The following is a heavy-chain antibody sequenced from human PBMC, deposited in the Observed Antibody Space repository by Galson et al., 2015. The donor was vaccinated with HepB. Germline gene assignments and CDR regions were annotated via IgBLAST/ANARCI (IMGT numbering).Heavy chain of an antibody. V-gene: IGHV1-69*13. J-gene: IGHJ4*02. CDR2: IIPIFGIA. CDR1: GGTFSSYA. CDR3: ARDPSVRYNWNRGSYFDY. Sequence: SVKVSCKASGGTFSSYAISWVRQAPGQGLEWMGGIIPIFGIANYAQKFQGRVTITADESTSTAYMELSSLRSEDTAVYYCARDPSVRYNWNRGSYFDYWGQGTLVTVSS. D-gene: IGHD1-20*01.